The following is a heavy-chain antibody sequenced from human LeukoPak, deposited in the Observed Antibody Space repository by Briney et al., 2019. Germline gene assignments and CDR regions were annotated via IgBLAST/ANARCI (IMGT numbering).Heavy chain of an antibody. J-gene: IGHJ6*03. CDR1: GYSFTNYW. V-gene: IGHV5-51*01. D-gene: IGHD3-3*01. Sequence: GESLKISCKGSGYSFTNYWIGWVRQMPGIGLEWMGIINPADADTRYSPSVVGQVTISADTSISTAFLQWSSLEASDTAIYYCARHAISQRDYDFFSGHQGYYYMDVWGEGTTVTVSS. CDR2: INPADADT. CDR3: ARHAISQRDYDFFSGHQGYYYMDV.